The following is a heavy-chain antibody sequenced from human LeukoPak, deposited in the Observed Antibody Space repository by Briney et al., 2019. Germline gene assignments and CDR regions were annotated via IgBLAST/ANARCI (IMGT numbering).Heavy chain of an antibody. V-gene: IGHV3-30*02. CDR2: IRYDGSNK. CDR3: AREGPSDSSGYLDY. J-gene: IGHJ4*02. CDR1: GFTFSSYG. D-gene: IGHD3-22*01. Sequence: PGGSLGLSCAASGFTFSSYGMHWVRQAPGKGLEWVAFIRYDGSNKYYADSVKGRFTISRDNSKNTLNLQMNSLRADDTAVYYCAREGPSDSSGYLDYWGQGTLVTVSS.